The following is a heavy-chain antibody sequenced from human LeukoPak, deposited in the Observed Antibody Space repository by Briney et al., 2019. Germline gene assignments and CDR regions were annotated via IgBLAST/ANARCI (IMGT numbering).Heavy chain of an antibody. V-gene: IGHV3-23*01. D-gene: IGHD6-13*01. Sequence: GGSLRLSCAASGFTFSSYAMSWVRQAPGKGLEWVSAISGSGGSTYYADSVKGRFTISRDNSKNTLYLQMNGLRAEDTAVYYCAKDSSSSWHDYYYYGMDVWGQGTTVTVSS. CDR1: GFTFSSYA. CDR2: ISGSGGST. J-gene: IGHJ6*02. CDR3: AKDSSSSWHDYYYYGMDV.